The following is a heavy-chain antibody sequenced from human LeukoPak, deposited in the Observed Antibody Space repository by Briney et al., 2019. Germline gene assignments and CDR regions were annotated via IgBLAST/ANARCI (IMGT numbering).Heavy chain of an antibody. CDR2: IYTSGST. J-gene: IGHJ4*02. CDR3: ARTYYDSSGYYLRPPRVDYFDY. Sequence: SGTLSLACTVSGGSISSYYWSWIRQPAGKGLEWIGRIYTSGSTNYNPSLKSRVTMSVDTSKNQFSLKLSSVTAADTAVYYCARTYYDSSGYYLRPPRVDYFDYWGQGTLVTVSS. V-gene: IGHV4-4*07. D-gene: IGHD3-22*01. CDR1: GGSISSYY.